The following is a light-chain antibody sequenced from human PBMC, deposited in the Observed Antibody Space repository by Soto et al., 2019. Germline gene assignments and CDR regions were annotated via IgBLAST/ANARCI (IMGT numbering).Light chain of an antibody. V-gene: IGKV1-5*01. CDR2: DAS. Sequence: DIQMTQSPSTLSASVGDIVTITCRASQSITKWMAWYQQKPGKAPKLLVYDASTLQSGVASRFSGSGSGTEFTLIISGLQPDDSATYYCQQYTNTNNPWMFGQGTKVDIK. CDR3: QQYTNTNNPWM. CDR1: QSITKW. J-gene: IGKJ1*01.